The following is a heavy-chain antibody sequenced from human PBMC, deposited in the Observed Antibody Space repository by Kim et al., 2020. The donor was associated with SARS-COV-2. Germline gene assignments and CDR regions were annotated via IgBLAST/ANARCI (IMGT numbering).Heavy chain of an antibody. CDR1: GFIFGGHD. Sequence: GGSLRLSCAASGFIFGGHDMHWVRQGTGKGLEWVSAIGTAGETFYEESVKGRFIISRENGKNSLYLQIDSLRAGDTAVYYCARGIHLWFGVDVWGQGTTGIVSS. CDR2: IGTAGET. CDR3: ARGIHLWFGVDV. V-gene: IGHV3-13*04. J-gene: IGHJ6*02. D-gene: IGHD3-10*01.